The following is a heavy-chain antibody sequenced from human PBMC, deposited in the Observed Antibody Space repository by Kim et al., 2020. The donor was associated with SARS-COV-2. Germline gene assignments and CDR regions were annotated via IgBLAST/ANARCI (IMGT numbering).Heavy chain of an antibody. J-gene: IGHJ4*02. Sequence: GGSLRLSCAASGFTFSDYYMSWIRQAPGKGLEWVSYISSSGSTIYYADSVKGRFTISRDNAKNSLYLQMNSLRAEDTAVYYCARVRVVVVPAEDYFDYWGQGTLVTVSS. V-gene: IGHV3-11*01. CDR2: ISSSGSTI. CDR1: GFTFSDYY. D-gene: IGHD2-2*01. CDR3: ARVRVVVVPAEDYFDY.